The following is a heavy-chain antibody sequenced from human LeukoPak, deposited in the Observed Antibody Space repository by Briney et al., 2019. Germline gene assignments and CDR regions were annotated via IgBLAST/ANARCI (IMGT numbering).Heavy chain of an antibody. CDR1: GGSITSSSYY. CDR2: VYYSGNT. CDR3: ARDVGARLPGY. D-gene: IGHD6-6*01. Sequence: SETLSLTCTVSGGSITSSSYYWGWIRQPPGKGLEWIGSVYYSGNTYYNSSLKSRVTISVDTSKNQFSLKLSSVTAADTAVYYCARDVGARLPGYWGQGTLVTVSS. V-gene: IGHV4-39*07. J-gene: IGHJ4*02.